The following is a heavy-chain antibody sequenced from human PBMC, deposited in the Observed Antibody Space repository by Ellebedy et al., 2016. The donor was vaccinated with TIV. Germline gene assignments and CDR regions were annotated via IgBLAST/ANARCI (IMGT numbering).Heavy chain of an antibody. J-gene: IGHJ6*02. CDR2: INPNSGGT. Sequence: ASVKVSCKASGGTFSSYAISWVRQAPGQGLEWMGWINPNSGGTNYAQKFQGRVTMTRDTSISTAYMELSSLRSEDTAVYYCARDRSSSTALGPYYYYGMDVWGQGTTVTVSS. D-gene: IGHD6-19*01. CDR1: GGTFSSYA. V-gene: IGHV1-2*02. CDR3: ARDRSSSTALGPYYYYGMDV.